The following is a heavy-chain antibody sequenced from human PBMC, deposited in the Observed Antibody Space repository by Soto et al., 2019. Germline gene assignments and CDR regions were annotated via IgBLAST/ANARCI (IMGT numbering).Heavy chain of an antibody. CDR2: IYWNDDK. D-gene: IGHD3-22*01. J-gene: IGHJ5*02. Sequence: SGPTLVNPTPPLTLTCTFSGFSLSTSGVGVGWIRQPPGKALEWFALIYWNDDKRYSPSLKSRLTITKDTSKNQVVLTMTNMDPVDTATYYCAHASSGYYYDWFDPWGQGTLGTVS. CDR3: AHASSGYYYDWFDP. V-gene: IGHV2-5*01. CDR1: GFSLSTSGVG.